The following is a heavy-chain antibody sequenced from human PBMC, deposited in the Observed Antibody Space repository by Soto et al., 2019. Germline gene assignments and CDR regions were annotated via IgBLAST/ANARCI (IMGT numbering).Heavy chain of an antibody. J-gene: IGHJ5*02. CDR1: GGTFSSYA. CDR2: IIPIFGTA. D-gene: IGHD2-15*01. Sequence: QVQLVQSGAEVKKPGSSVKVSCKASGGTFSSYAISWVRQAPGQGLEWMGGIIPIFGTANYARKFQGRVTITADESTSPAYMELRSLRSEDTAVYYCARLPYDCSGGSCYFRFDPWGQGTLVTVSS. V-gene: IGHV1-69*01. CDR3: ARLPYDCSGGSCYFRFDP.